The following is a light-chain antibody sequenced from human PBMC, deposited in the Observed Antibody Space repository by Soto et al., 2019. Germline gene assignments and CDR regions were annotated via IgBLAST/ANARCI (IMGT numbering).Light chain of an antibody. Sequence: MVMNQSPSKVCGKPKERATLSCRASESVSSSYLAWYQQKPGQAPRLLIYGASSRATGIPDRFSGSGSGTDFTLTISRLEPEDFAVYYCQQYGSSPWTFGQGTKVDIK. J-gene: IGKJ1*01. CDR3: QQYGSSPWT. V-gene: IGKV3-20*01. CDR1: ESVSSSY. CDR2: GAS.